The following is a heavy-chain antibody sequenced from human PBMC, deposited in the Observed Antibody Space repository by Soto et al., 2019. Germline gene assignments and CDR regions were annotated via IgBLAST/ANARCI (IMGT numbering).Heavy chain of an antibody. CDR2: IYHSGST. CDR1: GGSISSGGYS. J-gene: IGHJ4*02. D-gene: IGHD3-22*01. CDR3: ARYSYYDSSGYYPYFDY. V-gene: IGHV4-30-2*01. Sequence: SETLSLTCAVSGGSISSGGYSWSWIRQPPGKGLEWIGYIYHSGSTYYNPSLKSRVTISVARSKNQFSLKLSSVTAADTAVYYCARYSYYDSSGYYPYFDYWGQGTPVTVSS.